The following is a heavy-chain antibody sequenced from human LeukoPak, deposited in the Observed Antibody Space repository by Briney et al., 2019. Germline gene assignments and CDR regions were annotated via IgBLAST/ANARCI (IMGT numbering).Heavy chain of an antibody. CDR1: GYTFTSYG. J-gene: IGHJ6*03. V-gene: IGHV1-18*01. Sequence: ASVKVSCKASGYTFTSYGISWVRRAPGQGLEWMGWISAYNGNTNYAQKLQGRGTMTTDTSTSTAYMELRSLRSDDTAVYYCARAGSRYLHYYDGYMDVWGKGTTVTVSS. CDR2: ISAYNGNT. D-gene: IGHD3-22*01. CDR3: ARAGSRYLHYYDGYMDV.